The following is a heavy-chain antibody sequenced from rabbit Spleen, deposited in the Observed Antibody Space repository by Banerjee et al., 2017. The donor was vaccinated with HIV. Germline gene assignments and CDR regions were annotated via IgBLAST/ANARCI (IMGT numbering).Heavy chain of an antibody. CDR1: GFSFSDRDV. D-gene: IGHD1-1*01. Sequence: QEHLVESGGGLVQPEGSLTLTCKASGFSFSDRDVMCWVRQAPGKGLEWIACINAATGKPVYATWAKGRFTISRTSSTTVTLQMTSLTAADTATYFCARDLVAVIGWNFNLWGQGTLVTVS. J-gene: IGHJ4*01. CDR2: INAATGKP. CDR3: ARDLVAVIGWNFNL. V-gene: IGHV1S45*01.